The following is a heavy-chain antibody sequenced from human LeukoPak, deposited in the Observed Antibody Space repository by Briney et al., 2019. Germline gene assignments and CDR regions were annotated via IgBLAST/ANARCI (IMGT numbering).Heavy chain of an antibody. D-gene: IGHD6-19*01. CDR3: ARKNQWLAQFDY. V-gene: IGHV4-34*01. J-gene: IGHJ4*02. CDR2: INHSGST. CDR1: GGSFSGYY. Sequence: SETLSLTCAVYGGSFSGYYWSWIRQPPGKGLEWIGEINHSGSTNYNPSLKSRVTISVDTSKNQFSLKLCSVTAADTAVYYCARKNQWLAQFDYWGQGTLVTVSS.